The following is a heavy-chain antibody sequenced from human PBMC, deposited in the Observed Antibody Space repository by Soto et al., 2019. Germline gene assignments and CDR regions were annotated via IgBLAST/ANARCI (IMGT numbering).Heavy chain of an antibody. CDR1: GYTFTGYY. CDR2: INPNSGGT. V-gene: IGHV1-2*02. Sequence: ASVKVSCKASGYTFTGYYMHWVRQAPGQGLEWMGWINPNSGGTNYAQKFQGRVTMTRDTSISTAYMELSRLRSDDTAVYYCARVKHVYYDSSGYYYGWFDPWGQGTLVSVSS. D-gene: IGHD3-22*01. J-gene: IGHJ5*02. CDR3: ARVKHVYYDSSGYYYGWFDP.